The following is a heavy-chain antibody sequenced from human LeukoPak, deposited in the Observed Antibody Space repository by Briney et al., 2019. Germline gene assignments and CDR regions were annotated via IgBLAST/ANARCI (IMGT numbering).Heavy chain of an antibody. D-gene: IGHD2-2*01. V-gene: IGHV4-4*07. CDR1: GGSISSYY. Sequence: SETLSLTCTVSGGSISSYYWSWIRQPAGKGLEWIGRIYTSGSTNYNPSLKSRVTMSVDTSKNQFSLKLSSVTAADTAVYYCARENCSSTSCLDFNWFDPWGQGTLVTVSS. J-gene: IGHJ5*02. CDR3: ARENCSSTSCLDFNWFDP. CDR2: IYTSGST.